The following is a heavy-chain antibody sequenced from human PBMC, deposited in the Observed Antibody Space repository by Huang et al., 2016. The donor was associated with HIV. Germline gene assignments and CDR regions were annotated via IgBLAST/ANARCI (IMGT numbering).Heavy chain of an antibody. J-gene: IGHJ4*02. CDR2: INPYNGNT. D-gene: IGHD5-12*01. Sequence: QVQLVQSGVEVKKTGASVKVPCKASGDIFSDYLVTWVRQAPGQGLEWMGWINPYNGNTKYAQKVQDRVTMTTDTSTSTAYMELRGLRSGDSALYYCARLWSRDGYNWDYWGQGTLVTVPS. CDR1: GDIFSDYL. CDR3: ARLWSRDGYNWDY. V-gene: IGHV1-18*01.